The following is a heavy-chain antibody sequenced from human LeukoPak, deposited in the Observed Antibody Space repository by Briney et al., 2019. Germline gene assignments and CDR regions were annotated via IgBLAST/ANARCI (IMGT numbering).Heavy chain of an antibody. V-gene: IGHV3-53*01. CDR1: GFTVTSYY. CDR2: IYSGGCT. Sequence: GGSLRLSCEASGFTVTSYYMSWVRQAPGKGLEWVSVIYSGGCTYYAESVKGRFTISEEISKNTVYLKMNSLRAEDTAVYYCAREGSHYYDSSGYYSNPFDYWGQGTLVTVSS. D-gene: IGHD3-22*01. J-gene: IGHJ4*02. CDR3: AREGSHYYDSSGYYSNPFDY.